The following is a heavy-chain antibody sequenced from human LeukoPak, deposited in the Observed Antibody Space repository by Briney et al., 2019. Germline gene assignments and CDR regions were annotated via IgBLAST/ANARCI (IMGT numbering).Heavy chain of an antibody. J-gene: IGHJ3*02. CDR1: GDSVSSNSVT. CDR2: TYYRSKWYN. CDR3: AREGSGWYEDAFDI. Sequence: SQTLSLTCAISGDSVSSNSVTWNWIRQSPSRGLEWLGRTYYRSKWYNDYAVSVKSRITINPDTSKNQFSLQLNSVTPEDTAVYYCAREGSGWYEDAFDIWGQGTMVTVSS. V-gene: IGHV6-1*01. D-gene: IGHD6-19*01.